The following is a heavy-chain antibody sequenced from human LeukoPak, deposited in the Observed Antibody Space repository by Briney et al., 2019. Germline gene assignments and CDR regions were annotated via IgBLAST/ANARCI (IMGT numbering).Heavy chain of an antibody. V-gene: IGHV1-69*04. J-gene: IGHJ4*02. CDR3: ARVGLGPLVGATSSRDY. CDR1: GYTFTGYY. Sequence: SVKVSCKASGYTFTGYYMHWVRQAPGQGLEWMGRIIPILGIANYAQKFQGRVTITADKSTSTAYMELSSLRSEDTAVYYCARVGLGPLVGATSSRDYWGQGTLVTVSS. D-gene: IGHD1-26*01. CDR2: IIPILGIA.